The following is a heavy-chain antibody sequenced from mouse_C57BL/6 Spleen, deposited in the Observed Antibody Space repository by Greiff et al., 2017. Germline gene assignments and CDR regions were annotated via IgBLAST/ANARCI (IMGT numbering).Heavy chain of an antibody. V-gene: IGHV1-55*01. J-gene: IGHJ1*03. CDR1: GYTFTSYW. CDR3: ARRYYGSSYGYFDV. D-gene: IGHD1-1*01. CDR2: IYPGSGST. Sequence: VQLQQPGAELVKPGASVKMSCKASGYTFTSYWITWVKQRPGQGLEWIGDIYPGSGSTNYNENFKSQATLTVDTSSITAYMLLSSLTSDDSAVYYCARRYYGSSYGYFDVWGTGTTVTVSS.